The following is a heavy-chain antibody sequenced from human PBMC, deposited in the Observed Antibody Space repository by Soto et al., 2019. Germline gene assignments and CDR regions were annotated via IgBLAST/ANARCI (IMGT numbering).Heavy chain of an antibody. V-gene: IGHV3-33*01. CDR3: ASDRADRCGGGDCSPPHH. CDR2: IWYDGNNN. J-gene: IGHJ4*02. D-gene: IGHD2-21*01. CDR1: GFTFSTYA. Sequence: QGQLVDSGGGVVQPGMSLRLSCVASGFTFSTYAIHWVRQAPGKGLERVAVIWYDGNNNFYADSVKGRFTISRDNSRNTLYLQMNSLRAEDTAVYYCASDRADRCGGGDCSPPHHWGQGNLVTVSS.